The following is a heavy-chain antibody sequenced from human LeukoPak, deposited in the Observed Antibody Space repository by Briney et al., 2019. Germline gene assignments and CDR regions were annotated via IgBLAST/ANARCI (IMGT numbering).Heavy chain of an antibody. CDR2: IYYSGST. CDR3: ARGGDSSGYYYGGYYYYYMDV. J-gene: IGHJ6*03. V-gene: IGHV4-39*01. CDR1: GGSISSSSYY. D-gene: IGHD3-22*01. Sequence: SETLSLTCTVSGGSISSSSYYWGWIRQPPGKGLEWIGSIYYSGSTYYNPSLKSRVTISVDTSKNQFSLKLSSVTAADTAVYYCARGGDSSGYYYGGYYYYYMDVWGKGTTVTISS.